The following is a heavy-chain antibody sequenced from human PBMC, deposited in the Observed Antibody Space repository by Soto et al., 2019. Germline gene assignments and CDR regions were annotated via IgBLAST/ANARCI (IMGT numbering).Heavy chain of an antibody. CDR1: GGSITNYY. J-gene: IGHJ6*02. CDR3: AGHGFGPLHGLVDV. CDR2: INYDGYS. V-gene: IGHV4-59*08. Sequence: QVQLQESGPGLVKPSETLSLTCTVSGGSITNYYCSWFRQPPGKGLEWIGYINYDGYSAYNLSLKRRVTLSMDASKTQFPLMLESVTATDTAVYYCAGHGFGPLHGLVDVWGPGTTVIVSS. D-gene: IGHD3-10*01.